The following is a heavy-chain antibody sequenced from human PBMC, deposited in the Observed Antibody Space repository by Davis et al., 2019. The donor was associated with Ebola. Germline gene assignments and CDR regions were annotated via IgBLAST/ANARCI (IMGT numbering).Heavy chain of an antibody. CDR2: IKTDGSED. J-gene: IGHJ4*02. V-gene: IGHV3-7*01. CDR3: ARWGLRGNYDSWSGSDYYFDY. D-gene: IGHD3-3*01. Sequence: GGSLRLSCATSGFTFSTYWMSWVRQAPGKGLEWVANIKTDGSEDHYVDSVKGRFTMSRDNAKNSLYLQLDSLRDDDTAVYYCARWGLRGNYDSWSGSDYYFDYWGQGTLVTVSS. CDR1: GFTFSTYW.